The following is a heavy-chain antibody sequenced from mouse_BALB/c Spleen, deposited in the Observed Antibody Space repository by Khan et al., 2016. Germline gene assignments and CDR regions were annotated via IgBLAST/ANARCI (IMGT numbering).Heavy chain of an antibody. D-gene: IGHD2-10*01. Sequence: QIQLVQSGPELKKPGETVKISCKASGYTFTKYGMNWMKQAPGKGLKWMGWINTNTGEPTYAEEFKGRFAFSLETSASTAYLQINNLKNEDTATYFCARRTYFGNYDYWGQGTTLTVSS. CDR1: GYTFTKYG. CDR3: ARRTYFGNYDY. J-gene: IGHJ2*01. CDR2: INTNTGEP. V-gene: IGHV9-3*02.